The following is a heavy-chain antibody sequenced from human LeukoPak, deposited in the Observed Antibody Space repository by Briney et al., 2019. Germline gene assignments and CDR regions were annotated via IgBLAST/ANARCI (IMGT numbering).Heavy chain of an antibody. Sequence: PGGSLRLSCAASGFTFRTYAMSWVRQAPGKGLEWVSVIYSGGSTYYADSVKGRFTISRDNSKNTLYLQMNSLRAEDTAVYYCARDLVGYCSGGSCYRPYYYYGMGVWGQGTTVTVSS. CDR1: GFTFRTYA. V-gene: IGHV3-53*01. CDR2: IYSGGST. J-gene: IGHJ6*02. D-gene: IGHD2-15*01. CDR3: ARDLVGYCSGGSCYRPYYYYGMGV.